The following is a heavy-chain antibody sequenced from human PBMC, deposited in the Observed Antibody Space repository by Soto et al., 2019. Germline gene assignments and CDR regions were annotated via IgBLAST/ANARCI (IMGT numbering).Heavy chain of an antibody. CDR2: ISYSGST. V-gene: IGHV4-59*01. CDR1: DDTINSFH. D-gene: IGHD4-17*01. Sequence: SETLXLTCTVSDDTINSFHWSWIRLPPGKGLEYIGYISYSGSTYYTPSLKSRVTILLDTSKNQMSLKLSSVTAADTAVYYCSRAAGGADYCDDGFDVWGQGSMVTVSS. J-gene: IGHJ3*01. CDR3: SRAAGGADYCDDGFDV.